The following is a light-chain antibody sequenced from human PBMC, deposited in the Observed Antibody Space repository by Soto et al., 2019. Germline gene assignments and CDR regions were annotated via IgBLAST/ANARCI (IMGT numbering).Light chain of an antibody. CDR1: QSVRNNY. CDR2: DVS. V-gene: IGKV3-20*01. J-gene: IGKJ4*01. Sequence: EIVLTQSPGTLSSSPGERATLSCRASQSVRNNYLAWYQQKPGQPPRFLIYDVSTRAAGIPDRFSGSGSGTDFTLTISRLEPEDFVVYYCQQYGSTPLTFGGGTKVEIE. CDR3: QQYGSTPLT.